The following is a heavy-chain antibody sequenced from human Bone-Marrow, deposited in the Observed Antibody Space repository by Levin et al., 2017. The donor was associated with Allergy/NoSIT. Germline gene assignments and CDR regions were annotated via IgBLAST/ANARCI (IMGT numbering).Heavy chain of an antibody. Sequence: RASVKVSCKISGYTVTELSMHWVRQVTGKGLEWMGGSDPEDGKTNYAQKFQGRVTLTEDTSTDTAYLELTSLTSEDTAVYYCTTGATTVPTSPPYFYYGCAVWSQGTTVTVSS. J-gene: IGHJ6*02. V-gene: IGHV1-24*01. D-gene: IGHD4-17*01. CDR2: SDPEDGKT. CDR1: GYTVTELS. CDR3: TTGATTVPTSPPYFYYGCAV.